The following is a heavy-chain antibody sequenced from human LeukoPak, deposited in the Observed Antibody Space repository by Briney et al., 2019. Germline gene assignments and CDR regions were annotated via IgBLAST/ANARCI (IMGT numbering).Heavy chain of an antibody. D-gene: IGHD3-10*01. CDR3: ARDGYYYGSGSYL. CDR1: GFTFSSYS. V-gene: IGHV3-21*01. CDR2: ISSSSSYI. Sequence: PGGSLRLSCAASGFTFSSYSMNWVRQAPGKGLEWVSSISSSSSYIYYADSVKGRFTISRDNAKNSLCLQMNSLRAEDTAVYYCARDGYYYGSGSYLWGQGTLVTVSS. J-gene: IGHJ4*02.